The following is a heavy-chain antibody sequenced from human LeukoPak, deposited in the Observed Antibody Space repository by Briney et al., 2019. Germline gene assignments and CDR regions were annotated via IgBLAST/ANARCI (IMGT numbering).Heavy chain of an antibody. D-gene: IGHD5-24*01. CDR1: GFTFSSYS. J-gene: IGHJ4*02. CDR3: ARVARRDGYNY. V-gene: IGHV3-48*02. Sequence: GGSLRLSCVAPGFTFSSYSMNWVRQAPGKGLEWVSYISSSSDSIYYADSVKGRFTISRDNAKNSLYLQMSSLRDEDTAVYYCARVARRDGYNYWGQGNLVTVSS. CDR2: ISSSSDSI.